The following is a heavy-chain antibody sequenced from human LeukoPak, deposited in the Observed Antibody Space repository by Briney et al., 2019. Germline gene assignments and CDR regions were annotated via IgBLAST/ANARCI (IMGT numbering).Heavy chain of an antibody. CDR2: IKQDGSEK. J-gene: IGHJ4*02. V-gene: IGHV3-7*03. Sequence: PGGSLRLSCTASGFTFSSYWMTWVRQAPGKGLEWVANIKQDGSEKYYVDSVKGRFTISRDNAKNSLYLQMNSLRAEDTALYYCAKDIRSYYPGGYFDYWGQGTLVTVSS. D-gene: IGHD1-26*01. CDR3: AKDIRSYYPGGYFDY. CDR1: GFTFSSYW.